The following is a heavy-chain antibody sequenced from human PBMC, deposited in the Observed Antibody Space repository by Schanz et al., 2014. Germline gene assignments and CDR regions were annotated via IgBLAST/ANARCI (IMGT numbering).Heavy chain of an antibody. CDR1: GASISSFH. J-gene: IGHJ5*02. CDR2: IYTSGRS. V-gene: IGHV4-4*07. Sequence: QVQLQESGPGLVKPSETLSLTCTVSGASISSFHWGWFPQTPGKGMEWIGGIYTSGRSKYNSSLKGRVPISVDTSKNQYALRLSSVTAADTAIYYCARANRFDPWGQGTVVTVSS. CDR3: ARANRFDP.